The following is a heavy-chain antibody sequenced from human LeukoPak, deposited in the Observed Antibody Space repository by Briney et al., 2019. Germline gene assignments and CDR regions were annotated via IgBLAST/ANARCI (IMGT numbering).Heavy chain of an antibody. Sequence: SETLSLTCTVSGGSISSYYWSWIRQPPGKGLEWIGYIYTSGSTYYNPSLKSRVTISVDTSKNQFSLKLSSVTAADTAVYYCARLGGYCSGGSCYSYYYYYYMDVWGKGTTVTVSS. CDR1: GGSISSYY. D-gene: IGHD2-15*01. J-gene: IGHJ6*03. CDR3: ARLGGYCSGGSCYSYYYYYYMDV. CDR2: IYTSGST. V-gene: IGHV4-4*09.